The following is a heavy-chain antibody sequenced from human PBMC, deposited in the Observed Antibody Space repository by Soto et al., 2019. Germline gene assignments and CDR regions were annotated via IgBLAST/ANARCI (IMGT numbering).Heavy chain of an antibody. CDR1: GFTFSSYS. J-gene: IGHJ4*02. CDR3: ARVVDGYKAVVDY. V-gene: IGHV3-21*01. CDR2: ISSSNSYI. D-gene: IGHD5-12*01. Sequence: PGGSLRLSCAASGFTFSSYSMNWVRQAPGKGLEWVSSISSSNSYIYYADSVKGRFTISRDNAKNSLYLQMNSLRAEDTAVYYCARVVDGYKAVVDYWGQGTLVTVAS.